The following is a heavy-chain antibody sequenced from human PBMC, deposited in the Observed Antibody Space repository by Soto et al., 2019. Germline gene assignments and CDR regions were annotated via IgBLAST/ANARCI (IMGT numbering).Heavy chain of an antibody. CDR1: GFPFSSYW. D-gene: IGHD5-12*01. CDR3: ARGTYSGYDQGWFDP. Sequence: EVQLVESGGGLVQPGGSLRLSCAASGFPFSSYWMSWVRQAPGKGLEWVANIKQDGSEKYYVDSVKGRFTISRDNAKNSLYLQMNSLRAEDTAVYYCARGTYSGYDQGWFDPWGQGTLVTVSS. V-gene: IGHV3-7*01. CDR2: IKQDGSEK. J-gene: IGHJ5*02.